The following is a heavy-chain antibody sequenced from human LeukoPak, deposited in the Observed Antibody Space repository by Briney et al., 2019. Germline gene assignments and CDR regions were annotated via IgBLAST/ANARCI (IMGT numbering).Heavy chain of an antibody. J-gene: IGHJ5*02. CDR2: INHSAYT. V-gene: IGHV4-34*01. Sequence: PSETLSLTCAVSGVSFSGYYWSWIRQSPEKGLEWIGEINHSAYTNYNPSLKSRVTISLDTSKTQFSLKLLSATAADTAVYYCARGRDDYTDYNWFEPWGQGTLVTVPS. D-gene: IGHD4-11*01. CDR1: GVSFSGYY. CDR3: ARGRDDYTDYNWFEP.